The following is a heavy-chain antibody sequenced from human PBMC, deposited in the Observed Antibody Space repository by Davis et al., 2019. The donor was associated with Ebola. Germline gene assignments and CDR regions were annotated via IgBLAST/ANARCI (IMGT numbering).Heavy chain of an antibody. J-gene: IGHJ4*02. CDR2: IKEDGSEK. D-gene: IGHD6-13*01. V-gene: IGHV3-7*01. CDR1: GGSISPYY. Sequence: PSETLSLTCTVSGGSISPYYWSWVRQAPGKGLEWVANIKEDGSEKYYVDSMKGRFTISRDNARSSLYLHMNSLRAEDSAVYYCASWRQLAHFDFWGQGTLVTVSS. CDR3: ASWRQLAHFDF.